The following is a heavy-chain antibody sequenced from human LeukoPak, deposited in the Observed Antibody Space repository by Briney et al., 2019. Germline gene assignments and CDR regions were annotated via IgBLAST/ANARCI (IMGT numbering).Heavy chain of an antibody. J-gene: IGHJ6*03. CDR3: ARGFVVPGTVSHYMDV. CDR1: GGSISPSY. V-gene: IGHV4-59*01. CDR2: LYYSGYTNY. D-gene: IGHD6-19*01. Sequence: SETLSLTCTVSGGSISPSYWNWLRQSPGKGLEWIGYLYYSGYTNYNYNPSLKTRVTISLDTSKNQFSLKLTSVTAAATALYYCARGFVVPGTVSHYMDVWGSGTTVTVSS.